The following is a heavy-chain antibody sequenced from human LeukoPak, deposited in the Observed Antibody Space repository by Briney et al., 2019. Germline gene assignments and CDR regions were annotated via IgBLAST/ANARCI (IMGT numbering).Heavy chain of an antibody. J-gene: IGHJ4*02. V-gene: IGHV4-61*02. CDR3: ARHRGSSGWYRSGFDY. Sequence: PSETLSLTCTVSGGSISSGSYYWSWIRQPAGKGLEWIGRIYTSGSTNYNPSLKSRVTISVDTSKNQFSLKLSSVTAADTAVYYCARHRGSSGWYRSGFDYWGQGTLVTVSS. CDR2: IYTSGST. D-gene: IGHD6-19*01. CDR1: GGSISSGSYY.